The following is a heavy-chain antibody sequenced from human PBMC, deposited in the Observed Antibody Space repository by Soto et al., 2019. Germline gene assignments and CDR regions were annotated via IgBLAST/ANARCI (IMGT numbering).Heavy chain of an antibody. CDR2: MRSDGSNK. CDR3: GRAHISSEISMPQTFHH. Sequence: QVQLVESGGGVVQPGRSLRLSCEASGFIFSNYDMYWVRQGPGKGLEWVALMRSDGSNKYYVDSVKGRFTISRDNSKNLLFLQMDSLRAEDTAVYYCGRAHISSEISMPQTFHHWGPGTLVTVSS. CDR1: GFIFSNYD. D-gene: IGHD2-2*01. V-gene: IGHV3-33*08. J-gene: IGHJ1*01.